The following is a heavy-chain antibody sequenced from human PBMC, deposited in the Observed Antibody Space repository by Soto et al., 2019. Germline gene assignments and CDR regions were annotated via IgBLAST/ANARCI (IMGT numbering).Heavy chain of an antibody. CDR2: IYYSGST. V-gene: IGHV4-61*01. J-gene: IGHJ4*02. CDR3: ARGGIVAPMVRGVHDF. Sequence: SETLSLTCTVSGGSISSGSYYWSWIRQPPGKGLEWIGYIYYSGSTNYNPSLKSRVTISVDTSKNQFSLKLSSVTAADTAVYYCARGGIVAPMVRGVHDFWGQGTLVTVFS. CDR1: GGSISSGSYY. D-gene: IGHD3-10*01.